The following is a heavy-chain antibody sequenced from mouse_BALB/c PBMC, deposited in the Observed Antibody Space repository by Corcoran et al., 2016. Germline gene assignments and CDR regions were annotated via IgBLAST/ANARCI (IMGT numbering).Heavy chain of an antibody. CDR1: GYTFTNYG. CDR3: AREPYAMDY. Sequence: QIQLVQSGTELKKPGETVKISCKASGYTFTNYGMIWMKQAPGKGLKWMGWINTYTGEPTYADDFKGRFAFSLETSASTAYLQINNLKNEDTATYFCAREPYAMDYWGQGTSVTVSS. J-gene: IGHJ4*01. CDR2: INTYTGEP. V-gene: IGHV9-3-1*01.